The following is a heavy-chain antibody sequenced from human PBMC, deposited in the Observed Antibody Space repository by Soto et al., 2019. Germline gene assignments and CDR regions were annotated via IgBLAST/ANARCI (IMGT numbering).Heavy chain of an antibody. J-gene: IGHJ4*02. CDR1: GFSLDTIGVG. D-gene: IGHD3-3*01. V-gene: IGHV2-5*02. CDR3: THCTYDFSSASVYYFDY. Sequence: QITLKESGPTLMKPTQTLTLTCTFSGFSLDTIGVGVGWIRQPPGKALEWLALIYWDDDDRYSPSLKSRLTVTKDTSRNHVVLTLANVDPVDTATYYCTHCTYDFSSASVYYFDYWGQGTPVTVSS. CDR2: IYWDDDD.